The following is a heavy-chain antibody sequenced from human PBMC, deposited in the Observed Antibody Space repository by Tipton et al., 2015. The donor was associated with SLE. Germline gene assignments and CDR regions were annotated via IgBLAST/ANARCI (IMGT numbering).Heavy chain of an antibody. Sequence: GSLRLSCAASGFTFSSYAMSWVRQAPGKGLEWVSAISGSGGSTYYADSVKGRFTISRDNSKNTLYLQMNSLRAEDTAVYYCARDGGEYCTNGVCSSGFDYWGQGTLVTVSS. V-gene: IGHV3-23*01. J-gene: IGHJ4*02. D-gene: IGHD2-8*01. CDR1: GFTFSSYA. CDR3: ARDGGEYCTNGVCSSGFDY. CDR2: ISGSGGST.